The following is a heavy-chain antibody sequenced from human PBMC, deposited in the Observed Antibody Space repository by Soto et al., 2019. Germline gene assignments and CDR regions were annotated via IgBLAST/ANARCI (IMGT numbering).Heavy chain of an antibody. V-gene: IGHV1-46*01. CDR2: INPGGGST. CDR3: AGEKGMLEGAFFDP. CDR1: GYTFIRYY. D-gene: IGHD2-8*01. Sequence: ASVKVSCKASGYTFIRYYMNWERQAPGQGLEWMGIINPGGGSTSYAERVQGRVTMTRDTTTSTFFMQLRGLTSDDTAIYYCAGEKGMLEGAFFDPWSHGTLVTVCS. J-gene: IGHJ5*02.